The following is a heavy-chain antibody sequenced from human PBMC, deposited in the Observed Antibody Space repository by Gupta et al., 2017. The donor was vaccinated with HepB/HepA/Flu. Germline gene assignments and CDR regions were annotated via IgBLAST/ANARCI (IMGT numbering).Heavy chain of an antibody. CDR3: AKRGYGGSTADWYFDL. J-gene: IGHJ2*01. CDR2: ISGSGGTT. V-gene: IGHV3-23*01. D-gene: IGHD4-23*01. CDR1: GFTSSCYP. Sequence: EVQPFESGGGLVQPGGSLTRSCAASGFTSSCYPMNWVRQAPGKGLEWLSAISGSGGTTYYADSVKGRFTISRDNSKNTLYLQMNSLRAEDTAVYYCAKRGYGGSTADWYFDLWGRGTLVTVSS.